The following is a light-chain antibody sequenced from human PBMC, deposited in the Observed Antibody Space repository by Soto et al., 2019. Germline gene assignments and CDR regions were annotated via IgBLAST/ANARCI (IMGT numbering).Light chain of an antibody. CDR1: QRVTSY. CDR3: QQRSNWPLMYT. V-gene: IGKV3-11*01. Sequence: EIVLTQSPATLSLSPGARVTLSCRASQRVTSYLAWYQQKPGQAPRLLIYDASNRATGIPARFSGSGSGTDLTLTISSLEPEDFAVYYCQQRSNWPLMYTFGQGTKLEIK. J-gene: IGKJ2*01. CDR2: DAS.